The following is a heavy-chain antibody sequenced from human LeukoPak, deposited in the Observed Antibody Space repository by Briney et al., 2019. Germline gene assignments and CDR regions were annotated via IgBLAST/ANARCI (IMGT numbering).Heavy chain of an antibody. V-gene: IGHV1-69*13. J-gene: IGHJ5*02. CDR2: IIPIFGTA. CDR3: ARWVRGVVPAAPWDWFDP. CDR1: GGTFSSYA. D-gene: IGHD2-2*01. Sequence: SVKVSCKASGGTFSSYAISWVRQAPGQGLEWMGGIIPIFGTASYAQKFQGRATITADESTSTAYMELSSLRSEDTAVYYCARWVRGVVPAAPWDWFDPWGQGTLVTVSS.